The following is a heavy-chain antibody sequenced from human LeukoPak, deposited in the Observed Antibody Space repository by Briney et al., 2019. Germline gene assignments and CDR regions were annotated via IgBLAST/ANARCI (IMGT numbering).Heavy chain of an antibody. J-gene: IGHJ3*02. CDR3: ARAMVVTPDAFDI. CDR1: GFTFSSYA. CDR2: ISGSGGST. D-gene: IGHD4-23*01. V-gene: IGHV3-23*01. Sequence: GGSLRLSCAASGFTFSSYAVSWVRQAPGKGLEWVSAISGSGGSTYYADSVKGRFTISRDNAKNSLYLQMNSLRAEDTAVYYCARAMVVTPDAFDIWGQGTMVTVSS.